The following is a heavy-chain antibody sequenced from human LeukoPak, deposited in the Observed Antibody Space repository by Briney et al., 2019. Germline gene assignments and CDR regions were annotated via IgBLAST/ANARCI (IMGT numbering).Heavy chain of an antibody. D-gene: IGHD1-26*01. CDR1: GGSISSYY. J-gene: IGHJ1*01. Sequence: SETLSLTCTVSGGSISSYYWNWIRQPPGKGLEWIGYIYYSGSTNYNPSLKSRVTISVDTSKNQFSLKLNSVTAADTAVYYCARDISYSGTLWGRGTLVTVSS. CDR3: ARDISYSGTL. V-gene: IGHV4-59*01. CDR2: IYYSGST.